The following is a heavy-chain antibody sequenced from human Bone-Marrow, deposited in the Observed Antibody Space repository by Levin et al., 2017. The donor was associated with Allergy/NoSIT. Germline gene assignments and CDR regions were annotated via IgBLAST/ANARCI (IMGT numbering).Heavy chain of an antibody. D-gene: IGHD6-13*01. V-gene: IGHV1-8*01. CDR1: GYTFTSYD. J-gene: IGHJ6*02. CDR3: AKSTAAAGSYYYYGMDV. Sequence: ASVKVSCKASGYTFTSYDINWVRQATGQGLEWMGWMNPNSGNTGYAQKFQGRVTMTRNTSINTAYMELSSLRSEDTAVYYCAKSTAAAGSYYYYGMDVWGQGTTVTVSS. CDR2: MNPNSGNT.